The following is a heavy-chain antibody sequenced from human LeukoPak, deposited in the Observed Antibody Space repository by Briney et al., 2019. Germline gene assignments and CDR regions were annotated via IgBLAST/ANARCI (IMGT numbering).Heavy chain of an antibody. V-gene: IGHV5-51*01. Sequence: GESLKISCVGSGYNFLHYWIAWVRQRPGKGLEWMGIIYPGDSETTYSPSFQGQVTISADKSISTAYLQWSSLKASDTAMYYCAIGVRYFDWLLFDYWGQGTLVTVSS. CDR2: IYPGDSET. J-gene: IGHJ4*02. D-gene: IGHD3-9*01. CDR1: GYNFLHYW. CDR3: AIGVRYFDWLLFDY.